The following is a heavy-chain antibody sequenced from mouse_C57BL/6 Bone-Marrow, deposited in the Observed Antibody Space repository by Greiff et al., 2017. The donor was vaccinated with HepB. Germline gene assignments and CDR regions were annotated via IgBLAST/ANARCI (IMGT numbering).Heavy chain of an antibody. J-gene: IGHJ4*01. CDR3: AKNPITTVVATDYAMDY. D-gene: IGHD1-1*01. Sequence: VKLVESGPGLVAPSQSLSITCTVSGFSLTSYGVSWVRQPPGKGLEWLGVIWGDGSTNYHSALISRLSISKDNSKSQVFLKLNSLQTDDTATYYGAKNPITTVVATDYAMDYWGQGTSVTVSS. CDR2: IWGDGST. CDR1: GFSLTSYG. V-gene: IGHV2-3*01.